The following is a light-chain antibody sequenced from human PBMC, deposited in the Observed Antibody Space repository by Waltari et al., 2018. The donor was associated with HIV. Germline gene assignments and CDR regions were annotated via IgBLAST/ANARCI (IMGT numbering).Light chain of an antibody. Sequence: QSALTQPRSVSGSPGQSVTLSCTGTSSDVGGYNFVSWYQQYPGKAPKLMIYDVTKRPSGVPDRFFGSKSGNTASLTISGLQAEDEADYYCCSHAGTYTGWLFGRGTKLTVL. CDR1: SSDVGGYNF. CDR2: DVT. V-gene: IGLV2-11*01. J-gene: IGLJ3*02. CDR3: CSHAGTYTGWL.